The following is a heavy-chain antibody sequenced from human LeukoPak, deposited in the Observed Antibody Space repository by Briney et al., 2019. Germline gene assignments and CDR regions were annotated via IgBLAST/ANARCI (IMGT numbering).Heavy chain of an antibody. CDR1: GYTFTSYD. Sequence: GASVKVSCKASGYTFTSYDMNWVRQATGQGLEWMGWMNPNSGNTGYAQKFQGRVTMTRNTSISTAYMELSSLRSEDTAVYYCARGSGYSSSWGSDPWGQGALVTVSP. CDR2: MNPNSGNT. V-gene: IGHV1-8*01. CDR3: ARGSGYSSSWGSDP. J-gene: IGHJ5*02. D-gene: IGHD6-13*01.